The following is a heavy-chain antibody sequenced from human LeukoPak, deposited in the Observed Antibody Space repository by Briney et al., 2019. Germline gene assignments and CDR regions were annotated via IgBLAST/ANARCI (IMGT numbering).Heavy chain of an antibody. V-gene: IGHV3-30*02. D-gene: IGHD3-22*01. Sequence: GGSLRLSCTGSGFAFATYGMHWVRQSPGEGPEWLTYIRFDGTNKYYADSVKGRFTISRDNSMNILYLQMSSLTIEDTSLYYCARTPYDSRGSAPKFHHIDLWGKGTPVTVSS. CDR2: IRFDGTNK. J-gene: IGHJ6*03. CDR1: GFAFATYG. CDR3: ARTPYDSRGSAPKFHHIDL.